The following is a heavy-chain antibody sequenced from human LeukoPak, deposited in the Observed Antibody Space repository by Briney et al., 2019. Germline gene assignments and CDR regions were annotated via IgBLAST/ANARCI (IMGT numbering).Heavy chain of an antibody. CDR1: GYTFTGYY. V-gene: IGHV1-2*04. J-gene: IGHJ5*02. D-gene: IGHD3-3*01. CDR2: INPNSGGT. CDR3: ARGITIFGVDLNWFDP. Sequence: ASVKVSCKASGYTFTGYYMHWVRQAPGQGLEWMGWINPNSGGTNYAQKFQGWVTMTRDTSISTAYMELSSLRSEDTAVYYCARGITIFGVDLNWFDPWGQGTLVTVSS.